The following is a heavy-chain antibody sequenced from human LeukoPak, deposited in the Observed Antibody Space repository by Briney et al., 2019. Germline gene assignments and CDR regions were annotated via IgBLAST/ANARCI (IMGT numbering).Heavy chain of an antibody. Sequence: AGGSLRLSCAASGFTFSGPWMSWVRQAPGKGLEWVANINQGGSDKYYVDSVKGRFTISRDNANNLLYLQMNSLRGEDTAVYYCTRDRSRAEDDWGQGTLVTVSS. D-gene: IGHD1-14*01. CDR3: TRDRSRAEDD. CDR2: INQGGSDK. CDR1: GFTFSGPW. V-gene: IGHV3-7*01. J-gene: IGHJ4*02.